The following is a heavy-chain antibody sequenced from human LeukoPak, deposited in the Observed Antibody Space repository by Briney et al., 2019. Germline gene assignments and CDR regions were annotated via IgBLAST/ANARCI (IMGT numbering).Heavy chain of an antibody. CDR2: INHSGST. J-gene: IGHJ5*02. D-gene: IGHD3-10*01. V-gene: IGHV4-34*01. CDR1: GGSFSGYY. CDR3: EGSFYGSGTDT. Sequence: PSETLSLTCAVYGGSFSGYYWSWIRQPPGKGPEWIGEINHSGSTNYNPSLKSRVTISVDTSKNQFSLKLSSVTAADTAVYYCEGSFYGSGTDTWGQGTLVTVSS.